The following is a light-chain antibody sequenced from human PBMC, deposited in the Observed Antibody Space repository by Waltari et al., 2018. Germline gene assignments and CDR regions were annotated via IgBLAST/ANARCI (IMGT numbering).Light chain of an antibody. J-gene: IGKJ1*01. CDR1: QSLLYYSNDKNY. CDR3: QQYYSRRT. Sequence: DLVMTQSTESLAVSLGERATINCTSSQSLLYYSNDKNYLAWYQQKPGQPPKLLIYWAATRQSGVPDRFSGSGSGTDFTLTISSLQAEDVAVYYCQQYYSRRTFGQGTKVEIK. CDR2: WAA. V-gene: IGKV4-1*01.